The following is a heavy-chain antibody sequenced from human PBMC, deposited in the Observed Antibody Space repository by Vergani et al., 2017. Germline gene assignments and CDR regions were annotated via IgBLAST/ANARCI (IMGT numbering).Heavy chain of an antibody. D-gene: IGHD1/OR15-1a*01. V-gene: IGHV1-18*01. Sequence: QVQLLQSGSELKKPGASVRISCEASGYNFGSFTINWVRQAPGQGLEWMGWINSHTETTKYAHKFQDRVVMTTETSTNTAFMELRNLKSDDAAVYFCARGNYGGTIDYWGQGTLVTVSS. CDR1: GYNFGSFT. J-gene: IGHJ4*02. CDR2: INSHTETT. CDR3: ARGNYGGTIDY.